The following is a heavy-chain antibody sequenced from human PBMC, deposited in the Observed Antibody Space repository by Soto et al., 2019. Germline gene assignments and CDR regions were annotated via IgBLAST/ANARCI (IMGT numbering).Heavy chain of an antibody. CDR2: IYHSGST. V-gene: IGHV4-30-2*01. D-gene: IGHD6-6*01. CDR1: GGSISSGGYS. J-gene: IGHJ5*02. Sequence: QLQLQESGSGLVKPSQTLSLTCAVSGGSISSGGYSWSWIRQPPGKGLEWIGYIYHSGSTYYNPSLMSRVTISVDRSKNQFSLKLSSVTAEDTAVYYCARSTSRGIAARPFWWFDPWGQGTLVTVSS. CDR3: ARSTSRGIAARPFWWFDP.